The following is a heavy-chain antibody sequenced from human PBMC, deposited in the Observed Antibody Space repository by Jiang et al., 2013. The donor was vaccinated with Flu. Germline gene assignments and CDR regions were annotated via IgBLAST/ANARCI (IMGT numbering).Heavy chain of an antibody. D-gene: IGHD3-22*01. CDR2: IYYSGST. Sequence: GLVKPSETLSLTCTVSGGSISSYYWSWIRQPPGKGLEWIGYIYYSGSTNYNPSLKSRVTISVDTSKNQFSLKLSSVTAADTAVYYCARDYKSYYYDSSGSASYYYYGMDVWGQGTTVTVSS. CDR1: GGSISSYY. CDR3: ARDYKSYYYDSSGSASYYYYGMDV. V-gene: IGHV4-59*01. J-gene: IGHJ6*02.